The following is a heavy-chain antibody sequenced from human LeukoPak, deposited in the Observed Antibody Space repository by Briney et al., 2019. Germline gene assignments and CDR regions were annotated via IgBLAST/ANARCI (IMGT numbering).Heavy chain of an antibody. V-gene: IGHV3-74*01. CDR1: GFTFSSYW. J-gene: IGHJ6*03. D-gene: IGHD2-2*02. CDR3: AREGYCSSTSCYRGGDYYYYYMDV. Sequence: GGSLRLSCAASGFTFSSYWMHWVRQAPGKGLVWVSRINTDGSSTSYADSVKGRFTISRDNAKNTLYLQMNSLRAEDTAVYYCAREGYCSSTSCYRGGDYYYYYMDVWGKGTTVTVSS. CDR2: INTDGSST.